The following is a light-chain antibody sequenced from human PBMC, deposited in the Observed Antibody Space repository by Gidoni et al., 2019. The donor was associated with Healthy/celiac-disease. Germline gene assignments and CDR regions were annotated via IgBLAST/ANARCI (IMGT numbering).Light chain of an antibody. J-gene: IGKJ2*01. V-gene: IGKV2-28*01. CDR2: LGS. Sequence: DIVMTQSPLHLPVTPGEPASIPCRSSQSLLHSNGYNYLDWYLQKPGQSPQLLIYLGSTRASGVPDRFSGSGSGTDFTLKISRVEAEDVGVYYCMQALQTPYTFGQGTKLEIK. CDR1: QSLLHSNGYNY. CDR3: MQALQTPYT.